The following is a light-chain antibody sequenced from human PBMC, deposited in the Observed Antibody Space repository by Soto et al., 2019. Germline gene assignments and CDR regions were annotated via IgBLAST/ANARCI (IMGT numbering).Light chain of an antibody. CDR2: DVS. Sequence: QSALTQPASVSGSPGQSITISCTGTSSDVGGYNYVSWYQQHPGKAPKLMIYDVSNRPSVVSNRFSGSKSGNTASLTISGLQAEDEADYCCSSYTSSTTLYVFGTGTKLTVL. V-gene: IGLV2-14*01. CDR1: SSDVGGYNY. J-gene: IGLJ1*01. CDR3: SSYTSSTTLYV.